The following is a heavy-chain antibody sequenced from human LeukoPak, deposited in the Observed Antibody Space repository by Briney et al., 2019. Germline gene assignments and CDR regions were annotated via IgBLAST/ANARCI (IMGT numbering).Heavy chain of an antibody. J-gene: IGHJ1*01. CDR1: GFTFSSYG. CDR2: ISYDGSNK. Sequence: GGSLRLSCAASGFTFSSYGMHWVRQAPGKGLEWVAVISYDGSNKYYADSVKGRFTISRDNSKNTLYLQMNSLRAEDTAVYYCASATNSGSYHEYFQHWGQGTLVTVSS. V-gene: IGHV3-30*19. CDR3: ASATNSGSYHEYFQH. D-gene: IGHD1-26*01.